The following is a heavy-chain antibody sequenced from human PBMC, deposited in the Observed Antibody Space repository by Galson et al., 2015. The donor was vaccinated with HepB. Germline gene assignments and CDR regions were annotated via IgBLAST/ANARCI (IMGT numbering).Heavy chain of an antibody. CDR1: GFTFSSYG. CDR2: ISYDGSNK. CDR3: AKVPDPPEQWLVGDAFDI. J-gene: IGHJ3*02. V-gene: IGHV3-30*18. Sequence: SLRLSCAASGFTFSSYGMHWVRQAPGKGLEWVAVISYDGSNKYYADSVKGRFTISRDNSKNTLYLQMNSLRAEDTAVYYCAKVPDPPEQWLVGDAFDIWGQGTMVTVSS. D-gene: IGHD6-19*01.